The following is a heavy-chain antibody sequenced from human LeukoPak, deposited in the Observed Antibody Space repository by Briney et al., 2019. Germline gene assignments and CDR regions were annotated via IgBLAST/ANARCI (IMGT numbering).Heavy chain of an antibody. V-gene: IGHV3-30*02. CDR1: TFTFSIYG. CDR2: IQHSGTDK. CDR3: ARDRTAYSYGTWSDY. D-gene: IGHD5-12*01. Sequence: GGSLRLSCAASTFTFSIYGMHWVRQAPGKGLEWVAFIQHSGTDKYYADSVKGRFTISRDNSRNTLYLQMNSLRTEDTAVYYCARDRTAYSYGTWSDYWGQGTLVTVSS. J-gene: IGHJ4*02.